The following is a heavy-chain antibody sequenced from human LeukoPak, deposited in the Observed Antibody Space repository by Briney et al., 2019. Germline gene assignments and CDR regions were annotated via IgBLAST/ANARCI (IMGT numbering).Heavy chain of an antibody. D-gene: IGHD2-2*02. Sequence: SETLSLTCTVSGGSISSGGYYWSWIRQHPGKGLEWIGYIYYSGSTYYNPSLKSRVTISVDTSKNQFSLKLSSVTAADTAVYYCARVMGYCSSTSCYSVNWFDPWGQGTLVTVSS. CDR3: ARVMGYCSSTSCYSVNWFDP. J-gene: IGHJ5*02. CDR1: GGSISSGGYY. V-gene: IGHV4-31*03. CDR2: IYYSGST.